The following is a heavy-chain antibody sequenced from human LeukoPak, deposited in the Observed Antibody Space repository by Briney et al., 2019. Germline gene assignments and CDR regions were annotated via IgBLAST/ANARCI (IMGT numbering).Heavy chain of an antibody. CDR1: GYTFTGYY. V-gene: IGHV1-2*02. Sequence: GASVKVSCKASGYTFTGYYMHWVRQAPGQGLEWMGWINPNSGGTNYAQKLQGRVTMTRDTSISTAYMELSRLRSDDTAVYYCARDQGITIFGVVINWGQGTLVTVSS. CDR3: ARDQGITIFGVVIN. J-gene: IGHJ4*02. CDR2: INPNSGGT. D-gene: IGHD3-3*01.